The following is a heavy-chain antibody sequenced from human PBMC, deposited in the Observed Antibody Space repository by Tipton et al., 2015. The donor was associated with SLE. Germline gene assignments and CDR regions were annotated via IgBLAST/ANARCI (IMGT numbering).Heavy chain of an antibody. CDR3: ARGGTYYYDSSGYFDY. Sequence: TLSLTCTVSGGSISSYYWSWIRQPPGKGLEWIGYIYYSGSTYYNPSLKSRVTISVDRSKNQFSLKLSSVTAADTAVYYCARGGTYYYDSSGYFDYWGQGTLVTVSS. CDR1: GGSISSYY. J-gene: IGHJ4*02. D-gene: IGHD3-22*01. CDR2: IYYSGST. V-gene: IGHV4-59*12.